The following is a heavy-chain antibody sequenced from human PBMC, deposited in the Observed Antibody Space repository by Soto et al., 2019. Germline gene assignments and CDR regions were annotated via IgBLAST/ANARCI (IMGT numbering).Heavy chain of an antibody. CDR2: IIPILGIA. D-gene: IGHD5-12*01. V-gene: IGHV1-69*02. Sequence: QVQLVQSGAEVKKPGSSVKVSCKASGGTFSSYTISWVRQAPGQGLEWMGRIIPILGIANYAQKFQGRVTITADKSTSTAYMELSSLRSEDTAVYYCARGPPSDIVATTNYYYGMDVWGQGTTVTVSS. J-gene: IGHJ6*02. CDR1: GGTFSSYT. CDR3: ARGPPSDIVATTNYYYGMDV.